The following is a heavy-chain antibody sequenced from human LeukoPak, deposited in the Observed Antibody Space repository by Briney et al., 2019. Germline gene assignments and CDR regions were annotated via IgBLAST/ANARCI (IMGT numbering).Heavy chain of an antibody. J-gene: IGHJ4*02. CDR3: AREYSYGLYFDY. Sequence: ASVKVSCKASGYTFTGYYMHWVRQAPGQGLEWMGWINPNSGGTNYAQKFQGRVTMTRDTSISAAYMELSRLRSDDTAVYYCAREYSYGLYFDYWGQGTLVTVSS. CDR2: INPNSGGT. D-gene: IGHD5-18*01. V-gene: IGHV1-2*02. CDR1: GYTFTGYY.